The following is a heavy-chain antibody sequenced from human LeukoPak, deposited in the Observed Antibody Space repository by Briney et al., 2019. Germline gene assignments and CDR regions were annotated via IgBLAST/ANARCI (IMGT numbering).Heavy chain of an antibody. J-gene: IGHJ4*02. CDR3: AKAANDYGDYVIDF. D-gene: IGHD4-17*01. Sequence: GRSLRLSCAASGFTFSSYGMHWVRQAPGKGLEWVAVIWYDGSNKYYADSVKGRFTISRDNSKNTLYLQMNSLRAEDTAVYYCAKAANDYGDYVIDFWGQGTLVTVSS. V-gene: IGHV3-33*06. CDR2: IWYDGSNK. CDR1: GFTFSSYG.